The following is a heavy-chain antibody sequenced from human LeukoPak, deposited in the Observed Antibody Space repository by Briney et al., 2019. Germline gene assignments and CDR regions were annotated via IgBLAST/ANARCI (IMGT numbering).Heavy chain of an antibody. CDR3: ARDAPQEGREDAFDI. D-gene: IGHD5-24*01. J-gene: IGHJ3*02. V-gene: IGHV1-18*01. CDR2: ISAYNGNT. Sequence: ASVKVSCKASGYTFTSYGISWVRQAPGQGLEWMGWISAYNGNTNYAQKLQGRVTMTTDTSTSTAYMELRSLRSDDTAVYYCARDAPQEGREDAFDIWGQGTMVTVSS. CDR1: GYTFTSYG.